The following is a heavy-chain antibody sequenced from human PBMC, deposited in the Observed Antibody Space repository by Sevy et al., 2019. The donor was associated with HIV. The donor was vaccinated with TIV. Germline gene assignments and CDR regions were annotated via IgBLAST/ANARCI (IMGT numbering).Heavy chain of an antibody. J-gene: IGHJ4*02. CDR3: AREYRPRRGFQYDFEY. V-gene: IGHV1-8*03. Sequence: SSVKVSCKASGYTFTSYDINWVRQATGQGLEWMGWMNPNSGNTGYAQKFQGRVTITTDTSISTAYMELSSLRSEETAGYYWAREYRPRRGFQYDFEYWGQGTLVIVSS. D-gene: IGHD2-2*02. CDR2: MNPNSGNT. CDR1: GYTFTSYD.